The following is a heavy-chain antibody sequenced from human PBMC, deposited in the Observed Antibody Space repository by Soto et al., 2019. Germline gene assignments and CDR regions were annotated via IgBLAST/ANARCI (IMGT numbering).Heavy chain of an antibody. J-gene: IGHJ5*02. CDR1: GGSISSSSYY. Sequence: QLQLQESGPGLVKPSETLSLTCTVSGGSISSSSYYWGWIRQPPGKGLEWIGSIYYSGSTYYNPSLKSRVTMSVDTSKNQFALKLSAVTAADTAVYYCARRAPRGGRFDPWGQGTLVTVSS. V-gene: IGHV4-39*01. CDR3: ARRAPRGGRFDP. D-gene: IGHD3-16*01. CDR2: IYYSGST.